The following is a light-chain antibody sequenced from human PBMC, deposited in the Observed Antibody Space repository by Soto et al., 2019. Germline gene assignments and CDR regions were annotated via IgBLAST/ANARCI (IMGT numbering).Light chain of an antibody. CDR1: QGIRND. CDR2: AAS. J-gene: IGKJ2*01. CDR3: LQQKSYPQT. V-gene: IGKV1-17*01. Sequence: DIQMTQSPSSLSASVGDRVTITCRASQGIRNDLGWYQQKPGKAPKRLIYAASSLQSGVPSRCSGSRSGTERVHTSSTLPLQDFATYACLQQKSYPQTLGQRTKVEI.